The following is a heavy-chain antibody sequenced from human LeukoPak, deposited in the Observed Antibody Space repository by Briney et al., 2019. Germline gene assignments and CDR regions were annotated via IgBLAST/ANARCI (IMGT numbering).Heavy chain of an antibody. Sequence: SETLSLTCSVSGDSISDQHWSWIRQPPGKGLEWIGYIYYSGSTNYNPSLKSRVTISVDTSKNQFSLKLSSVTAADTAVYYCARCPEGGQLAYFDYWGQGTLVTVSS. V-gene: IGHV4-59*08. CDR1: GDSISDQH. D-gene: IGHD1-1*01. CDR2: IYYSGST. CDR3: ARCPEGGQLAYFDY. J-gene: IGHJ4*02.